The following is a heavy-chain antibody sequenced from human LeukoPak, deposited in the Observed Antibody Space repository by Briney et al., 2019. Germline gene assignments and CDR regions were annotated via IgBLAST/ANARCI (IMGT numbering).Heavy chain of an antibody. CDR1: GFTFSDYY. CDR2: ISSSGSTI. D-gene: IGHD6-19*01. V-gene: IGHV3-11*01. Sequence: GGSLRLSCAASGFTFSDYYMSWIRQAPGKGLEWVSYISSSGSTIYYADSVKGRFTISRDNAKNSLYLQMNSLRAEDTAVYYCAKGVAVAGPPLYYFDYWGQGTLVTVSS. J-gene: IGHJ4*02. CDR3: AKGVAVAGPPLYYFDY.